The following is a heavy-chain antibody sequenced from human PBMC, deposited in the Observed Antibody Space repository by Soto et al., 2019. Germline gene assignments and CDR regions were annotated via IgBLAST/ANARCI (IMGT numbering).Heavy chain of an antibody. D-gene: IGHD1-20*01. CDR2: IYDGVST. V-gene: IGHV4-59*08. Sequence: PSETLSLTCTASGGSISSYYWSWIRQPPGKRLEWIAYIYDGVSTNYNPSLKSRVTISVDSSKMQFSLKLTSVTAADTAMYDFRSNSAFWGQGTSVTGSS. J-gene: IGHJ6*02. CDR1: GGSISSYY. CDR3: RSNSAF.